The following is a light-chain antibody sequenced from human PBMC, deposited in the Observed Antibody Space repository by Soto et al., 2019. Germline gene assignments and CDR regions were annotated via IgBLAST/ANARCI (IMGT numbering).Light chain of an antibody. CDR1: QSVSSSY. CDR3: QQYGSSPYT. CDR2: GAS. J-gene: IGKJ2*01. Sequence: ETVLTQSPGTLSLSPGERATLSCRASQSVSSSYLAWYQQKPGQAPRLLIYGASSRPTGIPDRFSGSGSGTDFTLTISRLEPEDFAVYYCQQYGSSPYTFGQGTKLEIK. V-gene: IGKV3-20*01.